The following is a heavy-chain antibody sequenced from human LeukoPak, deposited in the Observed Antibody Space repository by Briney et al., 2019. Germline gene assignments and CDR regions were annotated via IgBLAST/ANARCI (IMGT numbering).Heavy chain of an antibody. J-gene: IGHJ4*02. CDR2: IYHSGST. Sequence: SETLSLTCTVSGYSISSGYYWGWIRQPPGKGLEWIGSIYHSGSTYYNPSLKSRVTISVDTSKNQFSLKLSSVTAADTAVYYCARWAVVTAFYWGQGTLVTVSS. CDR1: GYSISSGYY. D-gene: IGHD2-21*02. CDR3: ARWAVVTAFY. V-gene: IGHV4-38-2*02.